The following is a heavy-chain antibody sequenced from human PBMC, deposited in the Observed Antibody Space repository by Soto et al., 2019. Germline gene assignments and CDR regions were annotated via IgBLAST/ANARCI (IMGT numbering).Heavy chain of an antibody. J-gene: IGHJ1*01. Sequence: EVQLVESGGGLVQPGGSLRLSCAASGFTVSSNYMSWVRQAPGKGLEWVSVIYSGGSTYYADSVKGRFTISRDNSKNTLYLQMNSLRAEDTAVYYCARDLSECSSWSMFQHWGQGTLVTVSS. CDR2: IYSGGST. V-gene: IGHV3-66*01. CDR3: ARDLSECSSWSMFQH. CDR1: GFTVSSNY. D-gene: IGHD6-13*01.